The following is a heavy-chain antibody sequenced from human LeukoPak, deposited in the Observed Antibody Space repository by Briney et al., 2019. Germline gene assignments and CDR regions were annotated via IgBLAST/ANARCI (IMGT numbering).Heavy chain of an antibody. D-gene: IGHD3-3*02. Sequence: GGSLRLSCAASGFTLSSNYMSWGRPAPGKGLEWGSVTFSGGSTYYADSVKGRFTISRENSKNTRYLQMSSLSAEDTAVYHCARDTVIFGNYHYMDVWGKGTTLTIP. J-gene: IGHJ6*03. CDR1: GFTLSSNY. CDR3: ARDTVIFGNYHYMDV. CDR2: TFSGGST. V-gene: IGHV3-66*01.